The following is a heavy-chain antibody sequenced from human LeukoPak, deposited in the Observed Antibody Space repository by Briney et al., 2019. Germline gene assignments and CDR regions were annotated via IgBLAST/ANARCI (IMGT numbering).Heavy chain of an antibody. Sequence: ASVKVSCKASGYTFTSYDINWVRQATGQGLEWMGWMNPNSGNTGYAQKFQGRVTMTRNTSISTAYMELSSLRSEDTAVYYCARRGQRQKIAAAAYWGRGTLVTVSS. CDR3: ARRGQRQKIAAAAY. D-gene: IGHD6-13*01. CDR1: GYTFTSYD. J-gene: IGHJ4*02. CDR2: MNPNSGNT. V-gene: IGHV1-8*01.